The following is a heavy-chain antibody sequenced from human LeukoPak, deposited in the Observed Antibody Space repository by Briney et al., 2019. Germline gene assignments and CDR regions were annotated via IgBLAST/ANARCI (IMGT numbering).Heavy chain of an antibody. Sequence: GSLRLSCAASGFTVSSNYMSWVRQAPGKGLEWVSFIYSGGSTYYADSVKGRFTISRDNSKNTLYLQMNSLRADDTAVYYCARGYYYGSGNYAYAFDIWGQGTMVTVSS. CDR2: IYSGGST. J-gene: IGHJ3*02. D-gene: IGHD3-10*01. V-gene: IGHV3-53*01. CDR3: ARGYYYGSGNYAYAFDI. CDR1: GFTVSSNY.